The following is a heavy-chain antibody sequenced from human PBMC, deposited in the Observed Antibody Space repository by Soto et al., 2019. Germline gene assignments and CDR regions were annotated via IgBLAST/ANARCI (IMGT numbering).Heavy chain of an antibody. D-gene: IGHD3-10*01. CDR1: GFTFDDYT. CDR3: ARDLSGRMVRGVTSLTHRHWYYYGMDV. V-gene: IGHV3-43*01. J-gene: IGHJ6*02. Sequence: GGSLRLSCAASGFTFDDYTMHWVRQAPGKGLEWVSLISWDGGSTYYADSVKGRFTISRDNSKNSLYLQMNSLRTEDTALYYCARDLSGRMVRGVTSLTHRHWYYYGMDVWGQGTTVTVSS. CDR2: ISWDGGST.